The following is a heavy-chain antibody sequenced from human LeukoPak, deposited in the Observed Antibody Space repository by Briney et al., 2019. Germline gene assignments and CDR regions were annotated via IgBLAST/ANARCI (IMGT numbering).Heavy chain of an antibody. CDR3: ARGGDCGTTSCYYFDF. Sequence: PGGSLRLSCAASGFTFSGYSMNWARQAPGKGLEWVSSVSTTGYYIYYADSVKGRFSISRDNAKNSLYLQMNSLRAEDTAVYYCARGGDCGTTSCYYFDFWGQGTRVTVSS. J-gene: IGHJ4*02. CDR1: GFTFSGYS. D-gene: IGHD2-2*01. CDR2: VSTTGYYI. V-gene: IGHV3-21*01.